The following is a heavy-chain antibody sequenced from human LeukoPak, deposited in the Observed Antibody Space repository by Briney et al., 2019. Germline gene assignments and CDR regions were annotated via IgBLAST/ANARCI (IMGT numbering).Heavy chain of an antibody. Sequence: ASVTVSCKTSGYTFTTYAIHWVRQAPGQRLEWMGLINADDGNTRYSQRFQGRVTITRDTSANTAYMELSSLRFEDTAVYYCARGIVVQPSANWFDPWGQGTLVTVSS. CDR3: ARGIVVQPSANWFDP. D-gene: IGHD2-2*01. CDR1: GYTFTTYA. V-gene: IGHV1-3*01. J-gene: IGHJ5*02. CDR2: INADDGNT.